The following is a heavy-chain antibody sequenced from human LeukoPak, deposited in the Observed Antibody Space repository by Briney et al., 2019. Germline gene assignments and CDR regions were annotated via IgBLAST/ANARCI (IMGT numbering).Heavy chain of an antibody. CDR3: AKDHYYDSSGYFDY. D-gene: IGHD3-22*01. Sequence: PGGSLRLSCAASGFTFDDYAMHWVRQAPGKGLEWVSGISWNSGSIGYADSVKGRFTISRDNAKNSLYLQMNSLRAEDTALYYCAKDHYYDSSGYFDYWGQGTLVTVSS. V-gene: IGHV3-9*01. J-gene: IGHJ4*02. CDR2: ISWNSGSI. CDR1: GFTFDDYA.